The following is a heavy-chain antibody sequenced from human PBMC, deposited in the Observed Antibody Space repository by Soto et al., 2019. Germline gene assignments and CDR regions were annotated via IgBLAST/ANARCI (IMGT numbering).Heavy chain of an antibody. CDR1: GYTFTSYA. CDR2: INAGNGNT. D-gene: IGHD3-9*01. J-gene: IGHJ4*02. Sequence: QVQLVQSGAEVKKPGASVKVSCKASGYTFTSYAMHWVRQAPGQRLEWMGWINAGNGNTKYSQKFQGRVTITRDTSASPAYMELSSLRSEDTAVYYCARSIAPNYDILTGYSYWGQGTLVTVSS. V-gene: IGHV1-3*01. CDR3: ARSIAPNYDILTGYSY.